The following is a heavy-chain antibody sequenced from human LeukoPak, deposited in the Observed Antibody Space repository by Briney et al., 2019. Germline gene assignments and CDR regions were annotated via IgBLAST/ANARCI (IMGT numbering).Heavy chain of an antibody. Sequence: GGSLRLSCAASGFTVSSNYMSWVRQAPGKGLEWVSVIYSGGSTYYADSVKGRFTISRDNSKKTLYLQMNSLRAEDTAIYYCAKASLLLRGPLLIYYFDFWGQGTLVTVSS. V-gene: IGHV3-53*01. J-gene: IGHJ4*02. CDR1: GFTVSSNY. CDR2: IYSGGST. D-gene: IGHD3-10*01. CDR3: AKASLLLRGPLLIYYFDF.